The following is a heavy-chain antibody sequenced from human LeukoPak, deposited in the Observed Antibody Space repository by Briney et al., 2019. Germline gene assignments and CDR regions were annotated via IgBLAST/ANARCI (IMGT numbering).Heavy chain of an antibody. J-gene: IGHJ5*02. V-gene: IGHV4-39*07. D-gene: IGHD2-2*01. CDR2: IYYNGST. CDR1: GGSISSSSFY. CDR3: ARYCSSTSCYSYTHSFDP. Sequence: SATLSLTCTVSGGSISSSSFYWGWIRQPPGKGLEWIGSIYYNGSTYYNPSLKSRVTISVDTSKNQFSLKLSSVTAADTAVYYCARYCSSTSCYSYTHSFDPWGQGTLVTVSS.